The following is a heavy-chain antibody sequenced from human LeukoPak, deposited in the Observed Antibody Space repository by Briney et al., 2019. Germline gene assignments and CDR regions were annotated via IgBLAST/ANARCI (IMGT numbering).Heavy chain of an antibody. J-gene: IGHJ4*02. CDR2: ITYDGSNK. V-gene: IGHV3-30*04. CDR3: ARDFYLGRLAVAGDFDY. D-gene: IGHD6-19*01. Sequence: GGSLRLSCAASGFTLSNYAMHWVRQAPGKGLEWVAIITYDGSNKDYADVVKGRFTISRDNAKNSLYLQMSSLRADDTALYYCARDFYLGRLAVAGDFDYWGQGTLVTVSS. CDR1: GFTLSNYA.